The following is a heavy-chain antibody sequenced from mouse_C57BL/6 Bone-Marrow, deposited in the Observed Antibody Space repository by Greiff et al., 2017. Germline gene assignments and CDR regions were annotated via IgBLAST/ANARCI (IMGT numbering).Heavy chain of an antibody. CDR3: ARHYYGRAWFAY. J-gene: IGHJ3*01. V-gene: IGHV1-42*01. CDR1: GYSFTGYY. Sequence: EVQLVESGPELVKPGASVKISCKASGYSFTGYYMNWVKQSPEKSLEWIGEINPSTGGTTYNQKFKAKATLTVDKSSSTAYMQLKSLTSEDSAVYYCARHYYGRAWFAYWGQGTLVTVSA. CDR2: INPSTGGT. D-gene: IGHD1-1*01.